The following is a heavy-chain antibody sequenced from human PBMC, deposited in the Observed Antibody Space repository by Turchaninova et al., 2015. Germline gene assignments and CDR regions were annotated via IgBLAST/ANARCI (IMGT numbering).Heavy chain of an antibody. CDR3: ARLSYNYYYYMDV. J-gene: IGHJ6*03. CDR2: VYYSGST. CDR1: GGSIRSTSNF. Sequence: QLQLQESGPGPVKPSETLSLPCTVSGGSIRSTSNFWGWIRPPPGKGLGWIGSVYYSGSTYYNPSLMSRVTISVDTSKNQFSLNLSSVTAADTAVYYCARLSYNYYYYMDVWGKGTTVTVS. D-gene: IGHD2-21*01. V-gene: IGHV4-39*01.